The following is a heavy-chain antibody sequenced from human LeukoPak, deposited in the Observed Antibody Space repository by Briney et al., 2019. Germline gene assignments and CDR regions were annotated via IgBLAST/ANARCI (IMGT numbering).Heavy chain of an antibody. V-gene: IGHV4-59*10. CDR1: GGSFSSYY. CDR2: IHTSGST. D-gene: IGHD6-19*01. CDR3: ARAPEFSSGWLLDY. J-gene: IGHJ4*02. Sequence: SETLSLTCAVYGGSFSSYYWSWIRQSAGTGLEWIGRIHTSGSTNYSPSLKSRVTMSVDTSKTQFSLKVNSVTAADTGVYFCARAPEFSSGWLLDYWGQGSLVTVSS.